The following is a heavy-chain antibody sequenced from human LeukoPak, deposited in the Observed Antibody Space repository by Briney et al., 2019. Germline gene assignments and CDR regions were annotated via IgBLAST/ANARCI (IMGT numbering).Heavy chain of an antibody. J-gene: IGHJ6*02. CDR1: GGTFSSYA. Sequence: AASVKVSCKASGGTFSSYAISWVRQAPGQGLEWMGGIIPIFGTANYAQKFQGRVTITADESTSTAYMELSSLRSEDTAVYYCASLRYCSSTSCDIYGMDVWGQGTTVTVSS. D-gene: IGHD2-2*01. CDR2: IIPIFGTA. V-gene: IGHV1-69*13. CDR3: ASLRYCSSTSCDIYGMDV.